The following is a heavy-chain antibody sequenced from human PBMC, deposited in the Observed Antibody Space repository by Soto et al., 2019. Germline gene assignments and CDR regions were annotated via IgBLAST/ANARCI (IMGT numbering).Heavy chain of an antibody. CDR1: GYTLTNYG. J-gene: IGHJ5*02. CDR2: ISGNNGTT. Sequence: QVQLVQSGDEVKKTGASVKVSCRASGYTLTNYGISWVRQAPGQGLFWMGGISGNNGTTLYAQNVQGRLTLTIDTSTNTAYMELMSLKIDDTAMYYCVRDWQLSPWGQGTLGTVSS. V-gene: IGHV1-18*01. D-gene: IGHD1-1*01. CDR3: VRDWQLSP.